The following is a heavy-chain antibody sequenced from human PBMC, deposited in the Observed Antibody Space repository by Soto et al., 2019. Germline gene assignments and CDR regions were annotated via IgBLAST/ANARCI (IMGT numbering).Heavy chain of an antibody. J-gene: IGHJ4*02. V-gene: IGHV3-30-3*01. Sequence: QLVESGGGVVQPGRSLRLSCAASGFTFSSYAMHWVRQAPGKGLEWVAVISYDGSNKYYADSVKGRFTISRDNSKNTLYLQMNSLRAEDTAVYYCARSSDNIFDYWGQGTLVTVSS. D-gene: IGHD6-6*01. CDR1: GFTFSSYA. CDR3: ARSSDNIFDY. CDR2: ISYDGSNK.